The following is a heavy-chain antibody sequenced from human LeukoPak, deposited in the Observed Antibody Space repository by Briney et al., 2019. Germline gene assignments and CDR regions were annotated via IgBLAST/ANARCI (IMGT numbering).Heavy chain of an antibody. V-gene: IGHV1-8*03. D-gene: IGHD1-14*01. J-gene: IGHJ6*03. CDR3: ARKMGLAGIRSYYMDV. CDR1: GYTFTSYD. Sequence: ASMKVSRKASGYTFTSYDINWVRQATGQGLEWMGWMNPNSGNTGYAQKFQGRVTITRNTSISTAYMELSSLRSEDTAVYYCARKMGLAGIRSYYMDVWGKGTTVTVSS. CDR2: MNPNSGNT.